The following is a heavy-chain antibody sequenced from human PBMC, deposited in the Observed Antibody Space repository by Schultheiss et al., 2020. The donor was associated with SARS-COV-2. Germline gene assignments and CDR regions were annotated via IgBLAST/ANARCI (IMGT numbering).Heavy chain of an antibody. V-gene: IGHV3-21*04. J-gene: IGHJ4*02. CDR1: GFTFSSYS. CDR2: ISSSSSYI. Sequence: GGSLRLSCAASGFTFSSYSMNWVRQAPGKGLEWVSSISSSSSYIYYADSVKGRFTISRDNAKNTLYLQMNSLRAEDTAVYYCAKGQSTVATRSFDYWGQGTLVTVSS. CDR3: AKGQSTVATRSFDY. D-gene: IGHD4-23*01.